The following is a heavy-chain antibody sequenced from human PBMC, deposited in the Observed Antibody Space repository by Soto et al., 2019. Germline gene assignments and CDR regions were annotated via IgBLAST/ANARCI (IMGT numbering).Heavy chain of an antibody. CDR3: VQEATVKADHHFDS. D-gene: IGHD4-4*01. CDR2: ASWDGEAK. V-gene: IGHV3-30*18. Sequence: QVQLVESGGGIVQPGNSLRLSCAASGFTFSNYVMQWFRQAPDKGLEWVAVASWDGEAKYYADSVKGRFTISRDNSGDTQSLQMNTLRPEDTAVYYCVQEATVKADHHFDSWGHGTRVIVST. J-gene: IGHJ4*01. CDR1: GFTFSNYV.